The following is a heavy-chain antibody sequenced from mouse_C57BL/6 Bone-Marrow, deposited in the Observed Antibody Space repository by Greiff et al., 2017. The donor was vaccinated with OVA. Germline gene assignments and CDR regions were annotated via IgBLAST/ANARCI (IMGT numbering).Heavy chain of an antibody. CDR1: GFTFSDYY. J-gene: IGHJ4*01. CDR2: ISNGGGST. D-gene: IGHD4-1*01. V-gene: IGHV5-12*01. CDR3: ARQDWESYAMDY. Sequence: EVQLVESGGGLVKPGGSLKLSCAASGFTFSDYYMYWVRQTPEKRLEWVAYISNGGGSTYYPDTVKGRFTISRDNAKNTLYLQMSRLKSEDTAMYYCARQDWESYAMDYWGQGTSVTVSS.